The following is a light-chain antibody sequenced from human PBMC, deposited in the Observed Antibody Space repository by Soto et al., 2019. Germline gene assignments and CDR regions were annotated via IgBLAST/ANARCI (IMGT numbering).Light chain of an antibody. CDR1: QSVSSY. Sequence: EIVLTQSPATLSLSPGERATLSCRASQSVSSYLAWYQQKPGQAPRLLIYDASNSATGIPARFSGSGSGTDFTLTISSLEPEDFEVYYCQQRSNWPYVTFGQGPKVEIK. V-gene: IGKV3-11*01. J-gene: IGKJ1*01. CDR2: DAS. CDR3: QQRSNWPYVT.